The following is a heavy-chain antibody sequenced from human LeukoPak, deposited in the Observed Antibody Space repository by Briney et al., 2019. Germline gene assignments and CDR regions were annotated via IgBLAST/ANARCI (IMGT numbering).Heavy chain of an antibody. CDR3: ARAGGYYGSGSYYRIAFDI. Sequence: SETLSLTCAVYGGSFSGHYWSWIRQPPGKGLEWIGEINHSGSTNYDPSLKSRVTISVDRSKNQFSLKLSSVTAADTAVYYCARAGGYYGSGSYYRIAFDIWGQGTMVTVSS. V-gene: IGHV4-34*01. D-gene: IGHD3-10*01. CDR2: INHSGST. J-gene: IGHJ3*02. CDR1: GGSFSGHY.